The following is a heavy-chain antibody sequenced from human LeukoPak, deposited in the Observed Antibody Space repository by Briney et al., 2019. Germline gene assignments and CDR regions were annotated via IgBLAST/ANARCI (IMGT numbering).Heavy chain of an antibody. D-gene: IGHD6-13*01. CDR2: ISAYNGNT. V-gene: IGHV1-18*01. CDR1: GYTFTSYG. Sequence: ASVKVSCKASGYTFTSYGISWVRQAPGQGLEWMGWISAYNGNTNYAQKLRGRVTMTTDTSTSTAYMELRSLRSDDTAVYYCARLVAAAGYFDYWGQGTLVTVSS. J-gene: IGHJ4*02. CDR3: ARLVAAAGYFDY.